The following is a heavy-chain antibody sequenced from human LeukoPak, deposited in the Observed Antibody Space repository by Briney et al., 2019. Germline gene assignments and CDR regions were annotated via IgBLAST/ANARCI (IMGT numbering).Heavy chain of an antibody. D-gene: IGHD2-15*01. J-gene: IGHJ4*02. Sequence: SGGSLRLSCAASGFTFSSYGMHWVRQAPGKGLEWVAVISYDGSNKYYADSVKGRFTISRDNSKNTLYLQMNSLRAEDTAVYYCAKPSPNGYCSGGSCYYESNYFDYWGQGTLVTVSS. CDR2: ISYDGSNK. CDR3: AKPSPNGYCSGGSCYYESNYFDY. V-gene: IGHV3-30*18. CDR1: GFTFSSYG.